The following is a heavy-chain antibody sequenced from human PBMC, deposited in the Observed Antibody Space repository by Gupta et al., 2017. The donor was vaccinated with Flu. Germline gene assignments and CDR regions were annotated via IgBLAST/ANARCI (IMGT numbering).Heavy chain of an antibody. D-gene: IGHD3-16*01. CDR1: GFTFHSYA. CDR3: AKDLPHDRDHWGAFDY. J-gene: IGHJ4*02. Sequence: EVQLLQSVGGLVQPVGSLRLSCAASGFTFHSYAMGWVRQAPGKGLEWVSAISGSGSSTYYADSVKGRFTISRDNSKNTLYLQMNNLRAEDTAIYYCAKDLPHDRDHWGAFDYWGQGTLVTVSS. CDR2: ISGSGSST. V-gene: IGHV3-23*01.